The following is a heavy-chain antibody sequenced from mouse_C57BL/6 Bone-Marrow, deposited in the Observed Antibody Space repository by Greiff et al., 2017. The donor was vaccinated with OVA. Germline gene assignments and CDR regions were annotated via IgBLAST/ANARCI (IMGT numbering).Heavy chain of an antibody. CDR1: GFTFSNYW. Sequence: EVQRVESGGGLVQPGGSMKLSCVASGFTFSNYWMNWVRQSPEKGLEWVAQIRLKSDNYASHSAVSVKGRFTISRENYKSSVYLQMNNLRAEDTGIYYCTTVRDVYYDNCDYWGQGTTRTVSS. J-gene: IGHJ2*01. CDR3: TTVRDVYYDNCDY. D-gene: IGHD2-3*01. CDR2: IRLKSDNYAS. V-gene: IGHV6-3*01.